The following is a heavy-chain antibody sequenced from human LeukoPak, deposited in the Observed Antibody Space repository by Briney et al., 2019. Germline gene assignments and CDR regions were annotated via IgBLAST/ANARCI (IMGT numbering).Heavy chain of an antibody. CDR3: STSHVDTGTVTFDY. J-gene: IGHJ4*02. D-gene: IGHD5-18*01. V-gene: IGHV1-8*01. Sequence: ASVKVSCKASGYTFTSYDINWVRQATGQGLEWMGWMNPNSGNTGYAQNLQGRVTMTTDTSTSTAYMELTSLTSEDTAVYYCSTSHVDTGTVTFDYWGLGTLVTVSS. CDR2: MNPNSGNT. CDR1: GYTFTSYD.